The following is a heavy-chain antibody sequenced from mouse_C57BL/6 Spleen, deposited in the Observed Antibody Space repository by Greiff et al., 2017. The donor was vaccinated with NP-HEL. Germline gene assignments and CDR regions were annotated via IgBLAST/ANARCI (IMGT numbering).Heavy chain of an antibody. J-gene: IGHJ2*01. D-gene: IGHD1-1*01. Sequence: EVQGVESGGGLVQPKGSLKLSCAASGFSFNTYAMNWVRQAPGKGLEWVARIRSKSNNYATYYADSVKDRFTISRDDSESMLYLQMNNLKTEDTAMYYCVRGGDYYGSSPFDYWGQGTTLTVSS. V-gene: IGHV10-1*01. CDR3: VRGGDYYGSSPFDY. CDR1: GFSFNTYA. CDR2: IRSKSNNYAT.